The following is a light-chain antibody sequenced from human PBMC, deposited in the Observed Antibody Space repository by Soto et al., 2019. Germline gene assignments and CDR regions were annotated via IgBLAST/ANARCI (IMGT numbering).Light chain of an antibody. Sequence: QAVVTQEPSLPVSPGGTVTLTCGSSTGAVTSGHYPYWFQQKPGQAPRTLIYDTSIKHSWTPARFSGSLLGGKAALTLSGAQPEDEADYYCLLLYTDARVFGGGTKLTVL. CDR1: TGAVTSGHY. V-gene: IGLV7-46*01. CDR2: DTS. CDR3: LLLYTDARV. J-gene: IGLJ3*02.